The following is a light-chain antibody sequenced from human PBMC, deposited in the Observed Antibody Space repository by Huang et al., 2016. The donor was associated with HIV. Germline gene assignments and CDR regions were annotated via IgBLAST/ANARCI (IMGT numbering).Light chain of an antibody. Sequence: DIQMTQSPSSLSASVGDRVTITCQASQDITNFLNWYQQKPGKAPKVLMYDASTLERGVPSRFSGSGSGTDFSFTISSLQPEDIATYYCQQYDQYPFTFGGGIKVEI. CDR1: QDITNF. V-gene: IGKV1-33*01. J-gene: IGKJ4*01. CDR2: DAS. CDR3: QQYDQYPFT.